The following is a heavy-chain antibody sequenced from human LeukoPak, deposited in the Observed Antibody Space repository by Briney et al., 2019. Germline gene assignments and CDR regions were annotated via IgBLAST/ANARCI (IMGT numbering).Heavy chain of an antibody. D-gene: IGHD5-18*01. CDR1: GGSVSSSFYY. V-gene: IGHV4-39*07. J-gene: IGHJ5*02. CDR3: ARERRIQLWSNWFDP. CDR2: IYYSGST. Sequence: SETLSLTCTVSGGSVSSSFYYWGWIRQPPGKGLEWIGSIYYSGSTYYNPSLKSRVTISVDTSKNQFSLKLSSVTAADTAVYYCARERRIQLWSNWFDPWGQGTLVTVSS.